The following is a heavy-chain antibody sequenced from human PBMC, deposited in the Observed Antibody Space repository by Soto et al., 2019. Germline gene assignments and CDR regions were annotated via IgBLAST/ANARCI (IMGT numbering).Heavy chain of an antibody. D-gene: IGHD1-7*01. Sequence: PSETLSLTCSVSGVSIRSDFWSWIRQPPGKGLEWIGYIYKSAGATNYNPTLKSRVTMSVDTSKNQFSLKLTSVTAADTAVYYCVRHNPTDNRNYDYWGQGALVTVSS. CDR2: IYKSAGAT. V-gene: IGHV4-59*08. CDR1: GVSIRSDF. CDR3: VRHNPTDNRNYDY. J-gene: IGHJ4*02.